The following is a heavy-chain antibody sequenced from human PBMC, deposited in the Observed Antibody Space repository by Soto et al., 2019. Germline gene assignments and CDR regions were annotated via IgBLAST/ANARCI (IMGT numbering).Heavy chain of an antibody. CDR1: GGSISSSSYY. V-gene: IGHV4-39*07. J-gene: IGHJ4*02. D-gene: IGHD3-22*01. CDR2: IYYSGST. Sequence: SETLSLTCTVSGGSISSSSYYWGWIRQPPGKGLEWIGSIYYSGSTYYNPSLESRVALSLDTSKNQFSLTLSSVTAADTAIYYCASQDYDKSVYYFDYWGRGTLVTVSS. CDR3: ASQDYDKSVYYFDY.